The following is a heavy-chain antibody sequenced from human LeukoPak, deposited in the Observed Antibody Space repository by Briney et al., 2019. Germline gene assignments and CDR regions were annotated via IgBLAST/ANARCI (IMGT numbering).Heavy chain of an antibody. CDR3: ARETYYYDSSGLPHYYMDV. Sequence: SETLSLTCTVSGGSISSYYWSWIRQPPGKGLEWIGYISYSGSTYFNPSLRSRVTISVDTSENQFSLKLSSVTAADTAVYYFARETYYYDSSGLPHYYMDVWGKGTTVTVSS. CDR2: ISYSGST. J-gene: IGHJ6*03. CDR1: GGSISSYY. D-gene: IGHD3-22*01. V-gene: IGHV4-59*12.